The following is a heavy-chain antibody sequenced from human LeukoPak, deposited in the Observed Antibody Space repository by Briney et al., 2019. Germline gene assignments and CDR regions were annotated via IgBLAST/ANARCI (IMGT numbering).Heavy chain of an antibody. Sequence: ASVTVSCKASGYTFTSYGISWVRQAPRQGIEWMGWISAYNGNTNYAQKLQGRVTMTTDTSTSTAYMELRSLRSDDTAVYYCARDDYYDSSGYYPFDYWGQGTLVTVSS. V-gene: IGHV1-18*01. CDR1: GYTFTSYG. CDR2: ISAYNGNT. J-gene: IGHJ4*02. CDR3: ARDDYYDSSGYYPFDY. D-gene: IGHD3-22*01.